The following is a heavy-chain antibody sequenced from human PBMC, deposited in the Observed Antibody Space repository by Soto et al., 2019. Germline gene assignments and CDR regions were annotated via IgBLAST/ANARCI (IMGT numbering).Heavy chain of an antibody. CDR1: GYTLTELS. CDR3: ATFLGVEMATAYFDY. CDR2: FDPEDGET. J-gene: IGHJ4*02. Sequence: ASVKVSCKVSGYTLTELSMHWVRQAPGKGLEWMGGFDPEDGETIYAQKFQGRVTMTEDTSTDTAYMELSSLRSEDTAVYYCATFLGVEMATAYFDYWGQGTLVTVSS. D-gene: IGHD5-18*01. V-gene: IGHV1-24*01.